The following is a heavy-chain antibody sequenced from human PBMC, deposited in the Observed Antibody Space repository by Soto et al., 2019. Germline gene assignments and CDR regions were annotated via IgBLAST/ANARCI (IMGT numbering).Heavy chain of an antibody. CDR2: TRNKANSYTT. CDR3: ARGTSREYYDSSGALDY. D-gene: IGHD3-22*01. CDR1: GFTFSDHY. J-gene: IGHJ4*02. V-gene: IGHV3-72*01. Sequence: PGGSLRLSCAASGFTFSDHYMDWVRQAPGKGLEWVGRTRNKANSYTTGYAASVKGRFTISRDDSKNSLYLQMNSLKTEDTAVYYCARGTSREYYDSSGALDYWGQGTLVTVSS.